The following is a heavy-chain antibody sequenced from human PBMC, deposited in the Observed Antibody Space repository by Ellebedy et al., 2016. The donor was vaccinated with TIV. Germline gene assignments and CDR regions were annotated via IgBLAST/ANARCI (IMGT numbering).Heavy chain of an antibody. CDR1: GFTFSSYA. V-gene: IGHV3-30-3*01. D-gene: IGHD6-19*01. CDR3: ARDRYSSGLYGTDY. CDR2: ISYDGSHK. Sequence: GGSLRLXXAASGFTFSSYAMHCVRQAPGKGLEWVAVISYDGSHKYYADSVKGRFTISRDNSKNTLYLQMNSLRAEDTAVYYCARDRYSSGLYGTDYWGQGTLVSVSS. J-gene: IGHJ4*02.